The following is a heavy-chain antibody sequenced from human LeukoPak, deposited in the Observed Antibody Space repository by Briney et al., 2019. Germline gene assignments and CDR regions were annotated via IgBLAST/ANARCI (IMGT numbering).Heavy chain of an antibody. Sequence: GGSLRLSCAASGFTFSSFAMTWVRQAPGKGLEWVSGFDGNGPNTYYADSVKGRWTIFRDNSRNTLYLEMNSLRPEETAIYYCAKPRTTGLGWAQFDYWGQGSLVTVSS. V-gene: IGHV3-23*01. CDR3: AKPRTTGLGWAQFDY. D-gene: IGHD2-8*02. CDR1: GFTFSSFA. CDR2: FDGNGPNT. J-gene: IGHJ4*02.